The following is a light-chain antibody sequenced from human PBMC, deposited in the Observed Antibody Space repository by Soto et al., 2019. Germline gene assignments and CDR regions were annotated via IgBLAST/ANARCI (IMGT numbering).Light chain of an antibody. V-gene: IGLV1-40*01. CDR1: SSNIGAGFD. CDR3: QSYDSSLSAYV. Sequence: QLVLTQPPSVSGAPGQRVTISCTGSSSNIGAGFDVHWYQQLPGSAPKLLIYSNNNRPSGVPVRFSVSRSATSASLAITGLQAADEADYYCQSYDSSLSAYVFGTATKLTVL. CDR2: SNN. J-gene: IGLJ1*01.